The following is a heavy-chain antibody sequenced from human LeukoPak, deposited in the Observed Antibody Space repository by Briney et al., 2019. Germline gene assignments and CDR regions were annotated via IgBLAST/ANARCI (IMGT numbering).Heavy chain of an antibody. CDR1: GGTFSSYA. CDR3: ARAPSPYYGDYLFDY. V-gene: IGHV1-69*13. J-gene: IGHJ4*02. Sequence: SVKVSCKASGGTFSSYAISWVRQAPGQGLEWMGGVIPIFGTANYAQKFQGRVTITADESTSTAYMELSSLRSEDTAVYYCARAPSPYYGDYLFDYWGQGTLVTVSS. CDR2: VIPIFGTA. D-gene: IGHD4-17*01.